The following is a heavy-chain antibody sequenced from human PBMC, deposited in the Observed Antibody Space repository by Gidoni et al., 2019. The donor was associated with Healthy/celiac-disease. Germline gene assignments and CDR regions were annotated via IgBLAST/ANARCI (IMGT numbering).Heavy chain of an antibody. V-gene: IGHV3-11*01. Sequence: QVQLVESGGGLVKPGGSLRLSCAASGFTFSDYYMSWTRQPPGKGLAWVSYISSSGSTIYYADSVKGRFTISRDNAKNSLYLQMNSLRAEDTAVYYCARDPPFPIWFGELLPYREYNWFDPWGQGTLVTVSS. CDR2: ISSSGSTI. CDR3: ARDPPFPIWFGELLPYREYNWFDP. D-gene: IGHD3-10*01. CDR1: GFTFSDYY. J-gene: IGHJ5*02.